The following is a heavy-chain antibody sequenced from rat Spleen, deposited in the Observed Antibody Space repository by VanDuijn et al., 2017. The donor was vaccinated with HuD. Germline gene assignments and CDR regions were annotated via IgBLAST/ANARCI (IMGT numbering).Heavy chain of an antibody. Sequence: EVQLVESGGGLVQTGRSLKLSCEASRFTFSNYGMAWLRQTPTKGLEWVASISTCGGHTYYRDSVKIRFTISRDNAKNTQYLQMDSLRSEDTATYYCASGLNYGTYSGCSHWFAYWGQGTLVTVSS. CDR3: ASGLNYGTYSGCSHWFAY. CDR1: RFTFSNYG. CDR2: ISTCGGHT. D-gene: IGHD1-11*01. J-gene: IGHJ3*01. V-gene: IGHV5S14*01.